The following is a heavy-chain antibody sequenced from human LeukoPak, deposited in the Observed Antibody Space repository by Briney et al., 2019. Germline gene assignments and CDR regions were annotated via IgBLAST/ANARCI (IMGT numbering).Heavy chain of an antibody. CDR3: AKYGSYGQDY. Sequence: PGRSLRLSCAASGFTFSSYGMHWVRQAPGKGLEWVAIISYDGSNKYYADSVKGRFTISRDNSKNTLYLQMNSLRAEDTAVYYCAKYGSYGQDYWGQGTLVTVSS. CDR1: GFTFSSYG. J-gene: IGHJ4*02. D-gene: IGHD5-18*01. CDR2: ISYDGSNK. V-gene: IGHV3-30*18.